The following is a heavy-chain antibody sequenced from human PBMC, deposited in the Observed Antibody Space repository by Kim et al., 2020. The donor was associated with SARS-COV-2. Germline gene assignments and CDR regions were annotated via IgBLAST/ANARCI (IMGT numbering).Heavy chain of an antibody. J-gene: IGHJ3*02. D-gene: IGHD5-12*01. V-gene: IGHV3-23*05. CDR1: GFSFNSCA. CDR3: VSPREMATIWGAFDI. Sequence: WGSLRLSCAVSGFSFNSCAMCWVRQAPGKGREWVSAIYSGVSMSYYADSVKGRFAISRDSSRVYLQMNSLRAEDTAVYYCVSPREMATIWGAFDIWGPGSMVTVSS. CDR2: IYSGVSMS.